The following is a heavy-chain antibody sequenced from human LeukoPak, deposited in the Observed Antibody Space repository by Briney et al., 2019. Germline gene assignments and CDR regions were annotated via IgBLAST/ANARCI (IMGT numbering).Heavy chain of an antibody. V-gene: IGHV4-34*01. J-gene: IGHJ5*02. Sequence: PSETLSLTCAVYGGSFSGYYWSWIRQPPGKGLEWIGEINNNGSTNYNPSLKSRVTISVDTSKNQFSLKLSSVTAADTAVYYCARGASAIFGVVRDPFEPWGQGTLVTVSS. CDR2: INNNGST. CDR1: GGSFSGYY. CDR3: ARGASAIFGVVRDPFEP. D-gene: IGHD3-3*01.